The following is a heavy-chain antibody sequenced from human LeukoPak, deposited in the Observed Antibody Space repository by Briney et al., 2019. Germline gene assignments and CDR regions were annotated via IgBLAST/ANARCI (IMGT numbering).Heavy chain of an antibody. D-gene: IGHD6-6*01. CDR3: ARSSSQALIGY. CDR2: ISAYNGNT. Sequence: VASVKVSCKASGYTFTSYGISWVRQAPGQGLEWMGWISAYNGNTNYAQRLQGRVTMTTDTSTSTAYMELRSLRSDDTAVYYCARSSSQALIGYWGQGTLVTVSS. CDR1: GYTFTSYG. V-gene: IGHV1-18*01. J-gene: IGHJ4*02.